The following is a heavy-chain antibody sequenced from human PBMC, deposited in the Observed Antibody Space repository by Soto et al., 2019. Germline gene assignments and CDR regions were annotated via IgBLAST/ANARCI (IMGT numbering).Heavy chain of an antibody. J-gene: IGHJ4*02. CDR2: ISYDGSNK. CDR3: ARESDIVATNPTFDY. V-gene: IGHV3-30-3*01. Sequence: QVQLVESGGGVVQPGRSLRLSCAASGFTFSSYAMHWVRQAQGKGLEWVAVISYDGSNKYYADSVKGRFPISRDNSKNTLYLQMNSLRAEDTAVYYCARESDIVATNPTFDYWGQGTLVTVSS. D-gene: IGHD5-12*01. CDR1: GFTFSSYA.